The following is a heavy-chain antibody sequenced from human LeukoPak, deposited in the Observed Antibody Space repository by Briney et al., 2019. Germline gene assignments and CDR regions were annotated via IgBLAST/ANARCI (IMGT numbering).Heavy chain of an antibody. Sequence: GASVKVSCKASGYTFTSYYMHWVRQAPGQGLEWMGIINPSGGSTSYAQKFQGRVTMTTDTSTSTVYMEVSSLRSEDTAVYYCARGGGAAGTSARSCGGQGTLVTVSA. CDR1: GYTFTSYY. J-gene: IGHJ4*02. CDR3: ARGGGAAGTSARSC. D-gene: IGHD6-13*01. V-gene: IGHV1-46*01. CDR2: INPSGGST.